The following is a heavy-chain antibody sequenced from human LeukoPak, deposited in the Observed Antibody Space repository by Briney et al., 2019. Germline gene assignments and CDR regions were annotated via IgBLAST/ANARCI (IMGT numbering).Heavy chain of an antibody. Sequence: PGGSLRLSCAASGFTFSSYWMSWVRQAPGKGLEWVASIKQDGSEKYYVDSVKGRFTISRDNAKNSLYLQMNSLRAEDTALYYCARAPGEGWFDPWGQGTLVTDSS. CDR2: IKQDGSEK. V-gene: IGHV3-7*01. CDR3: ARAPGEGWFDP. CDR1: GFTFSSYW. D-gene: IGHD4-17*01. J-gene: IGHJ5*02.